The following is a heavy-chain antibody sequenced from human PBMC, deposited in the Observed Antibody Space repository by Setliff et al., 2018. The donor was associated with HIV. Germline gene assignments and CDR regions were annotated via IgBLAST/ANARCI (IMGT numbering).Heavy chain of an antibody. CDR2: IYYSGST. D-gene: IGHD2-21*02. CDR3: AGSIVVVTAAPLT. Sequence: SETLSLTCTVSGGSISSSSYYWGWIRQPPGKGLEWIGNIYYSGSTYYNPSLKSRVTISVDTSKNQFSLKLSSVTAADTAVYCCAGSIVVVTAAPLTWGQGTLVTVSS. V-gene: IGHV4-39*01. CDR1: GGSISSSSYY. J-gene: IGHJ5*02.